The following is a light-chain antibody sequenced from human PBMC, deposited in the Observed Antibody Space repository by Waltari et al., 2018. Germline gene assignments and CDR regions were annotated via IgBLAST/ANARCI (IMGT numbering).Light chain of an antibody. Sequence: IQLTQSPSSLSASVGDRVTITCRASQGISSYLAWYQQIPGKAPKLLIYAASTLQSGVPSRFSSSVSGTDFTLTITSLQPEDFATYYCQQLGSYPRTFGQGTKVEIK. J-gene: IGKJ1*01. CDR3: QQLGSYPRT. CDR2: AAS. CDR1: QGISSY. V-gene: IGKV1-9*01.